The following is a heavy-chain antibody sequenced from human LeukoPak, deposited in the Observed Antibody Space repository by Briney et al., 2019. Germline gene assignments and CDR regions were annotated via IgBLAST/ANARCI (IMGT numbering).Heavy chain of an antibody. CDR2: LYYSGST. J-gene: IGHJ4*02. CDR3: ASYDSSGKGY. V-gene: IGHV4-59*12. CDR1: GGSISSYY. Sequence: SETLSLTCTVSGGSISSYYWSWIRQPPGKGLEWIGDLYYSGSTNYNPSLKSRVTISVDRSKNQFSLKLSSVTAADTAVYYCASYDSSGKGYWGQGTLVTVSS. D-gene: IGHD3-22*01.